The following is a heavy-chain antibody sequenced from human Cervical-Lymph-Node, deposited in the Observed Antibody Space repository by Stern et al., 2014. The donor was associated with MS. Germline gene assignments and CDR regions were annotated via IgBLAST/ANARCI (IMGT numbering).Heavy chain of an antibody. Sequence: VQLVASGGGILQPGGSLMISCVASGLNFRTYWMHWVRHGPGKGLEWVSRINGDVTVSTYADSVRGRFTISRNNANNTMSLQLDNLRVEDTAIYYCASAYRASWGQGTLVTVST. J-gene: IGHJ4*02. V-gene: IGHV3-74*02. CDR1: GLNFRTYW. CDR3: ASAYRAS. D-gene: IGHD1-1*01. CDR2: INGDVTVS.